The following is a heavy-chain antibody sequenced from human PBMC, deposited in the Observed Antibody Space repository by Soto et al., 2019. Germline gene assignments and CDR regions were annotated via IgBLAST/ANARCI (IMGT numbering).Heavy chain of an antibody. CDR1: GVTFSSYA. Sequence: SVKVSCKSSGVTFSSYAISWVRQAPGQGLEWMGGIIPIFGTANYAQKFQGRVTITADESTSTAYMELSSLRSEDTAVYYCAKSPSTRVVVVAATYYYYGMDARGQGTT. CDR3: AKSPSTRVVVVAATYYYYGMDA. J-gene: IGHJ6*02. CDR2: IIPIFGTA. V-gene: IGHV1-69*13. D-gene: IGHD2-15*01.